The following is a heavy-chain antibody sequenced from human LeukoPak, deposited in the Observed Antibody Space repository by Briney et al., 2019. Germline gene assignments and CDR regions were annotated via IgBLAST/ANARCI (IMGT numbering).Heavy chain of an antibody. Sequence: PSETLSLTCTVSGGSISSGGYYWSWIRQPPGKGLEWIGYIYYSGSTNYNPSLKSRVTISVDTSKNQVSLKLSSVTAADTAVYYCARGRRSGDFWSGYYLHYFDYWGQGTLVTVSS. CDR1: GGSISSGGYY. CDR3: ARGRRSGDFWSGYYLHYFDY. V-gene: IGHV4-61*08. J-gene: IGHJ4*02. CDR2: IYYSGST. D-gene: IGHD3-3*01.